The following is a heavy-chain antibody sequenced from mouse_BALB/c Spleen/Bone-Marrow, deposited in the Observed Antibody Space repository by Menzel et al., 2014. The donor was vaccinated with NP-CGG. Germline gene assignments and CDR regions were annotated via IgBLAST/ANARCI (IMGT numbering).Heavy chain of an antibody. Sequence: DVKLVESGAELVKPGASVKLSYTASGFNIKDTYIHWVKQRPEQGLEWIGGIDPANGNTKYDPKFQGKATITADTSSNTAYLQLSSLTSEDTAVYYCARGYGRTAWFAYWGQGTLVTVSA. D-gene: IGHD1-1*01. CDR3: ARGYGRTAWFAY. J-gene: IGHJ3*01. CDR1: GFNIKDTY. CDR2: IDPANGNT. V-gene: IGHV14-3*02.